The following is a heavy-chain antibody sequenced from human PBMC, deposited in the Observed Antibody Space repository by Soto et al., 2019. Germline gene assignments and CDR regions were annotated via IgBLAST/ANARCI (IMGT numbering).Heavy chain of an antibody. V-gene: IGHV1-18*01. CDR1: GYTFTSYG. J-gene: IGHJ6*02. CDR2: ISAYNGNT. CDR3: AKNGHPPYYYYGMDV. Sequence: ASVKVSCKASGYTFTSYGISWVRQAPGQGLEWMGWISAYNGNTNYAQKLQGRVTMTTDTSTSTAYMELRSLRSEDTAVYYCAKNGHPPYYYYGMDVSGQATTLTVS. D-gene: IGHD2-8*01.